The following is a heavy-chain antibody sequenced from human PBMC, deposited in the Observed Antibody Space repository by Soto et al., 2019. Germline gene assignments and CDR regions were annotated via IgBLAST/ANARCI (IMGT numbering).Heavy chain of an antibody. CDR2: ISANGDNK. Sequence: GGSLRLSCVGSGFLVDDYAMHWVRQAPGKGLEWVSGISANGDNKDYADSVKGRFTISRDNAKNSLFLQMNSLRPEDTALYYCAKDVKWGGMTTIHYFDSWGQGTQVTVSS. V-gene: IGHV3-9*01. CDR1: GFLVDDYA. CDR3: AKDVKWGGMTTIHYFDS. D-gene: IGHD2-21*02. J-gene: IGHJ4*02.